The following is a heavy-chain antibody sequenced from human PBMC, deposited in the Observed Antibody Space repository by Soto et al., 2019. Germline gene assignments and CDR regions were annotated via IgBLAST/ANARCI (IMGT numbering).Heavy chain of an antibody. V-gene: IGHV3-23*01. D-gene: IGHD6-6*01. CDR2: TSSGGGST. CDR1: GFTFSSYA. CDR3: AKNGGYSSSGVDE. Sequence: GGSLRLSCAASGFTFSSYAMTWVRQAPGKGLEWVSATSSGGGSTYYADSVKGRFTISRDNSRNTLYLQMDSLRAEDTAVYYGAKNGGYSSSGVDEWGRGTLVTVSS. J-gene: IGHJ4*02.